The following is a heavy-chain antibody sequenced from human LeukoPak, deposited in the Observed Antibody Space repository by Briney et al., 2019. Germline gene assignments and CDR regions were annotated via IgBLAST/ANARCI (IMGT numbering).Heavy chain of an antibody. D-gene: IGHD6-13*01. CDR1: GFTFSSYA. V-gene: IGHV3-23*01. J-gene: IGHJ4*02. Sequence: HPGGSLRLSCAASGFTFSSYAMSWVRQAPGKGLEWVSGISGSDGSTYYAGSVKGRFTISRDDSKNTLFLQLTSLRAEDTAVYYCAKASSPLGYFDYWGQGILVIVSS. CDR2: ISGSDGST. CDR3: AKASSPLGYFDY.